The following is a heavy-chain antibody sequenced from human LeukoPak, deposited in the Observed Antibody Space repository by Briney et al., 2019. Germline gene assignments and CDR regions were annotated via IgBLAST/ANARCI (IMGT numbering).Heavy chain of an antibody. CDR2: ISGSGDST. V-gene: IGHV3-23*01. Sequence: GGSLRLSCAASGFTFSSYAMSWVRQAPGKGLEWVSAISGSGDSTYYADSVKGRFTIPRDNSKNTLYLQMNSLRAEDTAVYYCAKDPAVVVAARFDYWGQGTLVTVSS. CDR1: GFTFSSYA. CDR3: AKDPAVVVAARFDY. J-gene: IGHJ4*02. D-gene: IGHD2-15*01.